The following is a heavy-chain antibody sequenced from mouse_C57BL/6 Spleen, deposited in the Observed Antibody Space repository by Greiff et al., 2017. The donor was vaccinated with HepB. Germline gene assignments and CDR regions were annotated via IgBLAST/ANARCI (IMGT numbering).Heavy chain of an antibody. CDR3: ARGAYYSNSFAY. V-gene: IGHV1-64*01. Sequence: VQLQQPGAELVKPGASVKLSCKASGYTFTSYWMHWVKQRPGQGLEWIGMIHPNSGSTNYNEKFKSKATLTVDKSSSTAYMQLSSLTSEDSAVYYCARGAYYSNSFAYWGQGTLVTVSA. D-gene: IGHD2-5*01. CDR2: IHPNSGST. CDR1: GYTFTSYW. J-gene: IGHJ3*01.